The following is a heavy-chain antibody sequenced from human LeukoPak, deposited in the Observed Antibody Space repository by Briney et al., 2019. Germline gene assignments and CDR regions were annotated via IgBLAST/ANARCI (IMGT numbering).Heavy chain of an antibody. CDR3: ARELVVVVAASPNYFDY. D-gene: IGHD2-15*01. CDR2: ISSSGSTI. Sequence: GGSLRLSFAASGFTFSSYSMNWVRQAPGKGLEWVSYISSSGSTIYCADSVKGRFTISRDNAKNSLYLQMNSLRAEDTAVYYCARELVVVVAASPNYFDYWGQGTLVTVSS. V-gene: IGHV3-48*04. CDR1: GFTFSSYS. J-gene: IGHJ4*02.